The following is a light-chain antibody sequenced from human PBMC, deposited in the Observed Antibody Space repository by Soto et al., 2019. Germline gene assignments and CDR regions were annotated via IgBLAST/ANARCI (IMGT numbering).Light chain of an antibody. J-gene: IGLJ2*01. Sequence: QSALTQPRSVSGSPGQSVTISCTGNRSDVRGYNFVSWYQQHPGKAPTLLIYEVATRPSGVPDRFSGSKSADTASLTISGLQPEDEADYHCCSYAGSRVIFGGGTQLTVL. CDR3: CSYAGSRVI. V-gene: IGLV2-11*01. CDR2: EVA. CDR1: RSDVRGYNF.